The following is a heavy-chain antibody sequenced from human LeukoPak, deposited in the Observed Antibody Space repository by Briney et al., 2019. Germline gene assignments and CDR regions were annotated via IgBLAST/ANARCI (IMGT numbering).Heavy chain of an antibody. CDR1: GFMFDDYT. D-gene: IGHD5-18*01. V-gene: IGHV3-43*01. J-gene: IGHJ4*02. Sequence: GGSLRLSCAAPGFMFDDYTMNGVRQAPGKGLEWASLINWDGGSRYYAASVKGRFTVSRDSSKNSLYLQMNSLRTEDTALYYCAKGDVDSPMNFYHWGQGTLVTVSS. CDR2: INWDGGSR. CDR3: AKGDVDSPMNFYH.